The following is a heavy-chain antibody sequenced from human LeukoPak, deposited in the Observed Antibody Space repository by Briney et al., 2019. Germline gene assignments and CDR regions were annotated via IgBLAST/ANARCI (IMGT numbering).Heavy chain of an antibody. J-gene: IGHJ5*02. CDR2: INHSGST. D-gene: IGHD3-10*01. Sequence: PSETLSLTCAVYGGSFSGYYWSWIRQPPGKGLEWIGEINHSGSTNYNPSLKSRVTIPVDTSKNQFSLKLSSVTAADTAVYYCARDRRGLLQRGSNWFDPWGQGTLVTVSS. CDR3: ARDRRGLLQRGSNWFDP. CDR1: GGSFSGYY. V-gene: IGHV4-34*01.